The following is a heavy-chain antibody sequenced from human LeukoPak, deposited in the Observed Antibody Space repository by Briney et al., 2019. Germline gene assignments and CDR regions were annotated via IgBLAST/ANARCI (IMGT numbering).Heavy chain of an antibody. CDR2: ISWNSGSI. D-gene: IGHD6-13*01. J-gene: IGHJ4*02. CDR3: AKDGIAAATGSPSFDY. Sequence: GGSLRLSCAASGFTFDDYAMHWVRQAPGKGLEWASGISWNSGSIGYADSVKGRFTISRDNAKNSLYLQMNSLRAEDTALYYCAKDGIAAATGSPSFDYWGQGTLVTVSS. V-gene: IGHV3-9*01. CDR1: GFTFDDYA.